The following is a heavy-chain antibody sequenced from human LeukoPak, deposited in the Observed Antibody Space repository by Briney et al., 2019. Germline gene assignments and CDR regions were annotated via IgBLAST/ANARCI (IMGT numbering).Heavy chain of an antibody. J-gene: IGHJ4*02. CDR3: AKPQTKPTEYFDY. CDR2: ISYDGSNK. V-gene: IGHV3-30*18. D-gene: IGHD4-17*01. CDR1: GFTFSSYD. Sequence: GGSLRLSCAASGFTFSSYDMHWVRQAPGKGLEWVAVISYDGSNKYYADSVRGLFIISRDNSKNTLYLQMNSLRAKDTDVYYCAKPQTKPTEYFDYWGQGTLVTVSS.